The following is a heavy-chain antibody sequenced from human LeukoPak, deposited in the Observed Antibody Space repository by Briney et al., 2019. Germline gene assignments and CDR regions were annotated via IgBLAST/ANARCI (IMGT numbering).Heavy chain of an antibody. CDR3: ARAPLEYYYDSSGYYNYYYYGMDV. D-gene: IGHD3-22*01. Sequence: SETLSLTCAVYGVSFSGYYWGWIRQPPGRGLEWIGEINHSGSTNYNPSLKSRVTISVDTSKNQFSLKLSSVTAADTAVYYCARAPLEYYYDSSGYYNYYYYGMDVWGQGTTVTVSS. CDR2: INHSGST. J-gene: IGHJ6*02. CDR1: GVSFSGYY. V-gene: IGHV4-34*01.